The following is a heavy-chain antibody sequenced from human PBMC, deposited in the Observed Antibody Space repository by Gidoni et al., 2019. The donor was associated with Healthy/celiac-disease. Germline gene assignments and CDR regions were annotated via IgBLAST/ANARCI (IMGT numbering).Heavy chain of an antibody. D-gene: IGHD2-2*01. CDR3: AKQDIVVVPAAKRFTRTLYYFDY. J-gene: IGHJ4*02. CDR2: IYYSGST. V-gene: IGHV4-39*01. Sequence: QLQLQESGPGLVKPSETLSLTCTVSGGSISSSSYYLGWIRQPPGKGLEWIGSIYYSGSTYYNPSLKSRVTISVDTSKNQFSLKLSSVTAADTAVYYCAKQDIVVVPAAKRFTRTLYYFDYWGQGTLVTVSS. CDR1: GGSISSSSYY.